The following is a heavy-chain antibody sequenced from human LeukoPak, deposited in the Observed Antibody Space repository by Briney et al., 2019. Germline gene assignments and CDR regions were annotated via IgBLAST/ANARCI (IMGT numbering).Heavy chain of an antibody. CDR3: ARRPHQYSGNYYDY. CDR1: GYTFTSYG. V-gene: IGHV1-18*01. CDR2: INVNNGNT. Sequence: ASVKVSCKASGYTFTSYGISWVRQAPGQGLEWMGWINVNNGNTNDAQRVQGRVNVTTDTSTGTVYMELRSLGSEDTAVYYCARRPHQYSGNYYDYWGQGTLVTVSS. J-gene: IGHJ4*02. D-gene: IGHD1-26*01.